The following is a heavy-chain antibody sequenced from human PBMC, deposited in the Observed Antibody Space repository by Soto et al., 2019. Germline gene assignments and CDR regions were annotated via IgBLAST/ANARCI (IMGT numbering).Heavy chain of an antibody. CDR3: ARTGSRVYLEYYIDY. Sequence: SVKVSFMASGGTFSSYAISWVRQAPGQGLEWMRGIIPIFGTANYAQKFQGSVTITADESTSTAYMELSSLRSDEIAVYFCARTGSRVYLEYYIDYLGQGTLLTVSS. J-gene: IGHJ4*02. D-gene: IGHD3-22*01. CDR2: IIPIFGTA. V-gene: IGHV1-69*13. CDR1: GGTFSSYA.